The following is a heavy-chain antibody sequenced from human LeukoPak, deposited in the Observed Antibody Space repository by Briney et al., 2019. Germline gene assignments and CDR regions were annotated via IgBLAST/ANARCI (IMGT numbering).Heavy chain of an antibody. Sequence: AGGSLRLSCAASGFTFDDYAMHWVRQAPGKGLEWVSGINWNSGSIGYADSVKGRFTISRDNAKNSLYLQMNSLRAEDTAVYYCARDYPLRGGSGWCWGQGTLVTVSS. J-gene: IGHJ4*02. CDR1: GFTFDDYA. D-gene: IGHD6-19*01. CDR3: ARDYPLRGGSGWC. V-gene: IGHV3-9*01. CDR2: INWNSGSI.